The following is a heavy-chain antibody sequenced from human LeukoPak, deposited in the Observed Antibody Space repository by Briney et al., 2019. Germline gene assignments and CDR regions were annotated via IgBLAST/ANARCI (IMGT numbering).Heavy chain of an antibody. J-gene: IGHJ2*01. CDR2: LYSSGST. CDR1: GGSISSGSYY. V-gene: IGHV4-61*02. Sequence: PSQTLSLTCTVSGGSISSGSYYWNWIRQPAGKGLEWTGRLYSSGSTNYNPSLKSRVTISVDTSENQFSLKLSSVTAADTAVYYCARGRGGSFPYWYFDLWGRGTLVTVSS. CDR3: ARGRGGSFPYWYFDL. D-gene: IGHD2-15*01.